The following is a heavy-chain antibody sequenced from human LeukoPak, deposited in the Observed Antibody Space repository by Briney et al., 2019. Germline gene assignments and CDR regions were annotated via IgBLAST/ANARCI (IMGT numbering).Heavy chain of an antibody. CDR2: IYGGGTA. J-gene: IGHJ4*02. CDR3: SKKGQNEDHGKPD. Sequence: SGGSLRLSCAASGFTVSDNYMSWVRQAPGKGLEWVSLIYGGGTADFADSVKGRSTISRDNSRSTLYLQMNSLRAEDTAVYYCSKKGQNEDHGKPDWGQGTLVTVSS. D-gene: IGHD1-1*01. V-gene: IGHV3-53*01. CDR1: GFTVSDNY.